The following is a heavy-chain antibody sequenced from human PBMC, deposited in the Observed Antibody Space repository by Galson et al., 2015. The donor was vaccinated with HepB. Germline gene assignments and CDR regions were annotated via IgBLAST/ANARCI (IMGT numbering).Heavy chain of an antibody. CDR3: ARRVSGNCFDP. J-gene: IGHJ5*02. V-gene: IGHV1-3*01. CDR1: GYIFSDYI. CDR2: INAANGYT. Sequence: SVKVSCKASGYIFSDYIIHWVRQAPGQGLEWMAWINAANGYTKYSQTFQGRATITRDTSASTAYMELSSLTSEDTAVYYCARRVSGNCFDPWGQGTLVTVSS. D-gene: IGHD3-10*01.